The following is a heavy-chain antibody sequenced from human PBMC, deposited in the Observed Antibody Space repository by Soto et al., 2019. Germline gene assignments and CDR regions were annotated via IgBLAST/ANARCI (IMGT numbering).Heavy chain of an antibody. J-gene: IGHJ5*02. CDR1: GGSITSANW. CDR3: ARVLRGWFDP. CDR2: ISHSGIT. V-gene: IGHV4-4*02. Sequence: SETLSLTCAVSGGSITSANWWTWVRQPPGGGLEWIGEISHSGITNYRASLKSRVTMSVDKTKNDVSLKLTSVTAADTAVYYCARVLRGWFDPWGQGTPVTVSS.